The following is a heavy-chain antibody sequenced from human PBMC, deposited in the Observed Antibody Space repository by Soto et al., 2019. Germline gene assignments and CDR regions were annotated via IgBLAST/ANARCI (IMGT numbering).Heavy chain of an antibody. D-gene: IGHD6-19*01. CDR1: GYTFTSYG. CDR3: ARDSGRDSSGWFGNYDYGMDV. Sequence: QVQLVQSGAEVKKPGASVKVSCKASGYTFTSYGISWVRQAPGQGLEWMGWISAYNGNTNYAQKLQGRVTMTTDTSTSTAYMELRSLRSDDTAVYYCARDSGRDSSGWFGNYDYGMDVWGQGTPVTVSS. CDR2: ISAYNGNT. J-gene: IGHJ6*02. V-gene: IGHV1-18*01.